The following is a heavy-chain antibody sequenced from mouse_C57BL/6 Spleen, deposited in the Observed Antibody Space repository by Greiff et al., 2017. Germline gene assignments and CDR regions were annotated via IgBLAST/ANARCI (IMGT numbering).Heavy chain of an antibody. D-gene: IGHD2-2*01. CDR1: GYTFTDYE. CDR3: TRWEIYYGYDGH. V-gene: IGHV1-15*01. Sequence: QVQLKESGAELVRPGASVTLSCKASGYTFTDYEMHWVKQTPVHGLEWIGAIDPETGGTAYNQKFKGKAILTADKSSSTAYMELRSLTSEDSAVYYCTRWEIYYGYDGHWGQGTTLTVSS. CDR2: IDPETGGT. J-gene: IGHJ2*01.